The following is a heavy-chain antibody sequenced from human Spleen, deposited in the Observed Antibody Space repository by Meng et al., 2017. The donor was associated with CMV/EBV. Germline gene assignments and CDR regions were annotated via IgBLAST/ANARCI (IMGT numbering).Heavy chain of an antibody. V-gene: IGHV4-34*01. CDR3: ARGPVYWSAPRWFDP. CDR1: GGSSSGYY. D-gene: IGHD3-3*01. Sequence: SKTLSLTCAVYGGSSSGYYWSWIRQPPGKGLQWIGEINHSGSTNYNPSLKSRVTISVDTSKNQFSLKLSSVTAADTAVYYCARGPVYWSAPRWFDPWGQGTLVTVSS. CDR2: INHSGST. J-gene: IGHJ5*02.